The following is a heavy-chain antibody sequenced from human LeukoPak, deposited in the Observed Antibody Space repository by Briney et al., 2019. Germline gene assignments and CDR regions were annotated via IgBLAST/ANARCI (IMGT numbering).Heavy chain of an antibody. J-gene: IGHJ1*01. Sequence: PGGSLRLSXAASGFTFSSYWMSWVRQAPGKGLEWVAKIKQDGSEKYYVDSVKGRFIISRDNGKNSLYLQMNSLTAEDTAVYFCARDPETRSYYDSSGYSGAFHHWGQGTLVTVSS. V-gene: IGHV3-7*01. CDR1: GFTFSSYW. CDR2: IKQDGSEK. CDR3: ARDPETRSYYDSSGYSGAFHH. D-gene: IGHD3-22*01.